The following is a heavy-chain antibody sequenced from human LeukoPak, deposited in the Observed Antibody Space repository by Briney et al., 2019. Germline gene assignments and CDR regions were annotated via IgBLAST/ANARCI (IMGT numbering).Heavy chain of an antibody. J-gene: IGHJ6*02. Sequence: PSETLSLTCAVSGGSISSGGYSWSWIRQPPGKGLEWIGYIYHSGSTYYNPSLKSRVTISVDRSKNQFSLKLSSVTAADTAVYYCARLPRQGTTGTTPGFRAGYYYYYGMDVWGQGTTVTASS. V-gene: IGHV4-30-2*01. CDR3: ARLPRQGTTGTTPGFRAGYYYYYGMDV. CDR2: IYHSGST. CDR1: GGSISSGGYS. D-gene: IGHD1-1*01.